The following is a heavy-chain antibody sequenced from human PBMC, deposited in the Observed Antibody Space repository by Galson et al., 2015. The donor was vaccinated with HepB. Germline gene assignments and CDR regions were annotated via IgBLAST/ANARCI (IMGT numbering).Heavy chain of an antibody. CDR1: GGTFSSYT. Sequence: SVKVSCKASGGTFSSYTISWVRQAPGQGLEWMGRIIPILGIANYAQKFQGRVTITADKSTSTAYMELSSLRSEDTAVYYCASGGESYSSSWSFDYWGQGTLVTVSS. CDR2: IIPILGIA. J-gene: IGHJ4*02. CDR3: ASGGESYSSSWSFDY. V-gene: IGHV1-69*02. D-gene: IGHD6-13*01.